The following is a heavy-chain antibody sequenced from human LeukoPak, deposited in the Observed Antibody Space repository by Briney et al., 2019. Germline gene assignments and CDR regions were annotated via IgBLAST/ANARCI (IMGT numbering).Heavy chain of an antibody. J-gene: IGHJ5*01. CDR2: IYASGST. CDR3: ARGPGQLTSECFDS. CDR1: GGSISSYY. Sequence: PSETLSLTCTVSGGSISSYYWNWIRQPAGKGLEWIGRIYASGSTNYNPSLKSRVTMSVDTSKNQFSLKLNSVTAADAAVYYCARGPGQLTSECFDSWGQGILVTVSS. D-gene: IGHD6-13*01. V-gene: IGHV4-4*07.